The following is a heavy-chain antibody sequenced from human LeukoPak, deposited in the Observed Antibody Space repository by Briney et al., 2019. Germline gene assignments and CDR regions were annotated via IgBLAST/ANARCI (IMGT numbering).Heavy chain of an antibody. Sequence: GSLRLSCAASGFTFSTYWVHWVRQAPGKGLQWVAGISGSGRDTYSAESVKGRFTISRDNVNNTVSLQMNSLRVEDTATYYCVKEYTGSFYNFENWFDPWGQGTVVTVSP. CDR2: ISGSGRDT. CDR1: GFTFSTYW. D-gene: IGHD3-10*01. J-gene: IGHJ5*02. V-gene: IGHV3-23*01. CDR3: VKEYTGSFYNFENWFDP.